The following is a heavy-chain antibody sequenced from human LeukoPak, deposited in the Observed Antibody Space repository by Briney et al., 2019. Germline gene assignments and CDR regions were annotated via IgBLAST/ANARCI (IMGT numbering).Heavy chain of an antibody. D-gene: IGHD6-19*01. Sequence: SETLSLTYTVSGGSISSGSYYWSWIRQPAGKGLEWIGRIYTSGSTNYNPSLKSRVTISVDTSKNQFSLKLSSVTAADTAVYYCARDPGSGWLNWYFDLWGRGTLVTVSS. CDR3: ARDPGSGWLNWYFDL. J-gene: IGHJ2*01. CDR1: GGSISSGSYY. V-gene: IGHV4-61*02. CDR2: IYTSGST.